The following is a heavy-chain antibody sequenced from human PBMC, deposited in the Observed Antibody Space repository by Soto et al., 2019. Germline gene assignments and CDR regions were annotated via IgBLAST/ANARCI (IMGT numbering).Heavy chain of an antibody. CDR2: ISYDGSSD. J-gene: IGHJ4*02. Sequence: PGGSLRLSCAASGFPFSIYGMHWVRQAPGKGLEWVAVISYDGSSDYFADSVKGRFSISRDNSKNTLSLQMDSLRAEDTAIYYCANFGRVTGGYTYGPFDYWGQGTLVTVSS. D-gene: IGHD5-18*01. V-gene: IGHV3-30*18. CDR1: GFPFSIYG. CDR3: ANFGRVTGGYTYGPFDY.